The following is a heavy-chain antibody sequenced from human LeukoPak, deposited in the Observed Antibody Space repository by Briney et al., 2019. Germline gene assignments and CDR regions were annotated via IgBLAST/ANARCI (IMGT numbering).Heavy chain of an antibody. CDR3: ARNDRGRPADY. V-gene: IGHV4-39*01. D-gene: IGHD1-26*01. CDR1: GGSISNSPYY. J-gene: IGHJ4*02. CDR2: MHYSGTT. Sequence: PSETLSLTCNVSGGSISNSPYYWGWVRQPPGKGLEWIGSMHYSGTTYHNPSLRSRVTISVDTPKNQFSLRLISVTAADTAVYYCARNDRGRPADYWGQGTLVTVSS.